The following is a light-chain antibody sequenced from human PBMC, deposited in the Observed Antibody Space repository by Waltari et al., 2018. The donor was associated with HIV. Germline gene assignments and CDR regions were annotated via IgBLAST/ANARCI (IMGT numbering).Light chain of an antibody. V-gene: IGLV1-40*01. J-gene: IGLJ2*01. CDR3: QSYDSSLTGSV. Sequence: QSVLTQPPSVSGAPGQRVTISCTGSSSNIGAGYDVHWYQQVPGTAPKLLIYGNNNRPSGVPDRFSASKSGASPSLAITGLQAEDEADYYCQSYDSSLTGSVFGGWTKLTVL. CDR1: SSNIGAGYD. CDR2: GNN.